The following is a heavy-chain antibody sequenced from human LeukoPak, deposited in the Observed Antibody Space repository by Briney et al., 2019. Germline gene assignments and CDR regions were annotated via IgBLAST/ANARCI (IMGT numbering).Heavy chain of an antibody. CDR3: ARERMDAGDY. CDR2: IKQEGSEK. V-gene: IGHV3-7*01. J-gene: IGHJ4*02. Sequence: PGGSPRLSCAASGFTFSSYWMSWVRQVPGKGLEWVGNIKQEGSEKYYGDSGEGRFTISRDNAKDSLYLQMNSLRAEDTAVYYCARERMDAGDYWGQGTLVTVSS. CDR1: GFTFSSYW. D-gene: IGHD2-15*01.